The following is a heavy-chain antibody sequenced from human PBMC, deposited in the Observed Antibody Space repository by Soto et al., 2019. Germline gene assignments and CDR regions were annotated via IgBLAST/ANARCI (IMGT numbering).Heavy chain of an antibody. V-gene: IGHV3-21*01. CDR2: ISSSSSYI. D-gene: IGHD2-2*03. CDR3: ARDFGYCSSTSCREYFQH. J-gene: IGHJ1*01. CDR1: GFTFSSYS. Sequence: GSLRLSCAASGFTFSSYSVNWVRQAPGKGLEWVSSISSSSSYIYYADSVKGRFTISRDNAKNSLYLQMNSLRAEDTAVYYCARDFGYCSSTSCREYFQHWGQGTLVTVSS.